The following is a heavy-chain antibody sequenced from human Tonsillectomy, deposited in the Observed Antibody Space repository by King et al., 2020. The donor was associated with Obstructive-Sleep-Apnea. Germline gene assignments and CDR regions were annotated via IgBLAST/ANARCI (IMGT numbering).Heavy chain of an antibody. Sequence: VQLVESGGGVVQPGRSLRLSCAASGFTFSSYGMHWVRQAPGKGLEWVAVIWYDGSNKYYAVPVKGRFTISRDNSKNTLYLQMNSLRAEDTAVYYCARDEAAAGKGDFDYWGQGTLVTVSS. J-gene: IGHJ4*02. CDR3: ARDEAAAGKGDFDY. D-gene: IGHD6-13*01. V-gene: IGHV3-33*01. CDR1: GFTFSSYG. CDR2: IWYDGSNK.